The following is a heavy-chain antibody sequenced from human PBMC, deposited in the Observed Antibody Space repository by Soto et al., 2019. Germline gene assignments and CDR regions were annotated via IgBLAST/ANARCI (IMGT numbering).Heavy chain of an antibody. CDR1: GFTFSSYS. CDR3: AREWATALGTP. V-gene: IGHV3-48*01. Sequence: EVQLVESGGGLVQPGGSLRLSCAASGFTFSSYSMNWVRQAPGKGLEWVSYISSSSSTIYYADSVKGRFTISRDNAKNSLYLQRNSLRAEDTAVYYCAREWATALGTPWGQGTLVTVSS. CDR2: ISSSSSTI. D-gene: IGHD5-12*01. J-gene: IGHJ5*02.